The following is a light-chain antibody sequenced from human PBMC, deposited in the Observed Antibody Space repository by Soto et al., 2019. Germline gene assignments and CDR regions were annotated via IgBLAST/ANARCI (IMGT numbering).Light chain of an antibody. J-gene: IGKJ3*01. CDR2: AAS. Sequence: AIQMTQSPSSLSASVGDRVTITCRASQDIRNDLGWYQQKPGKAPNLLIYAASTLQIGVPSRFSGSGSGTDFTLTISSLQPEDFATYYCQQGYNFPHTFGPGTKVDIK. CDR3: QQGYNFPHT. V-gene: IGKV1-6*01. CDR1: QDIRND.